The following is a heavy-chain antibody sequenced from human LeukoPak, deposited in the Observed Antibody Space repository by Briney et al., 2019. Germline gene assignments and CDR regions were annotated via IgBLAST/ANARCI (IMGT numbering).Heavy chain of an antibody. J-gene: IGHJ5*02. Sequence: PGGSLRLSCAASGFTFSSYSMNWVRQAPGKGLEWVSSISSSSSYIYYADSVKGRFTISRDNAKNSLYLQMNSLRAEDTAVYYCARLEKAAGTLNWFDPWGQGTLVTVSS. CDR2: ISSSSSYI. CDR3: ARLEKAAGTLNWFDP. CDR1: GFTFSSYS. D-gene: IGHD6-13*01. V-gene: IGHV3-21*01.